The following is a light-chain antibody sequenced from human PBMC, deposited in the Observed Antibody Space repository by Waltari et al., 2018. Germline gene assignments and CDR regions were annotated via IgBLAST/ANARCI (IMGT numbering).Light chain of an antibody. CDR1: QRISS. J-gene: IGKJ2*01. CDR2: HAY. Sequence: DIQMTQSPSSLSASVGDRVPITCRASQRISSLNWYQQTPGKSPKLLIYHAYNLQSGVPSRFSGSGSGTDFTLTISGLQPEDFSNYYCQQRDRPPYNFGPGTKLEI. V-gene: IGKV1-39*01. CDR3: QQRDRPPYN.